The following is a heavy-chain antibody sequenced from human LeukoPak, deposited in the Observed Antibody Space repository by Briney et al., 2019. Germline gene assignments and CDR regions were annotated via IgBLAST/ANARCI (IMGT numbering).Heavy chain of an antibody. CDR1: RYTFSCFG. Sequence: VNVSCKASRYTFSCFGISWVRQAPGQGVEWVGLISAYNGYTIYAQKLQGRVTMTTDTSTSTAYMEMRSLRSDDTAVYYCARDGAARPRYYYYMDVWGKGTTVTVSS. V-gene: IGHV1-18*01. D-gene: IGHD6-6*01. CDR3: ARDGAARPRYYYYMDV. CDR2: ISAYNGYT. J-gene: IGHJ6*03.